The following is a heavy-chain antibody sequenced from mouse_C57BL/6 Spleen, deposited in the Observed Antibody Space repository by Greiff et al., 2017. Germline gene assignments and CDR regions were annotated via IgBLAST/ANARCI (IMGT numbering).Heavy chain of an antibody. CDR3: ARDYGNYRFDY. V-gene: IGHV1-82*01. D-gene: IGHD2-1*01. CDR2: IYPGDGDT. Sequence: QVQLQQSGPELVKPGASVKISCKASGYAFSSSWMNWVKQRPGKGLEWIGRIYPGDGDTNYNGKFKGKATLTADKSSSTAYMQLSSLTSEDSAVYFCARDYGNYRFDYWGQGTTLTVSS. J-gene: IGHJ2*01. CDR1: GYAFSSSW.